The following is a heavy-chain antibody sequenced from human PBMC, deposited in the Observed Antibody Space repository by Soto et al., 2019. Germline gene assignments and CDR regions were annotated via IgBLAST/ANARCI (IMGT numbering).Heavy chain of an antibody. CDR2: IYYSGST. V-gene: IGHV4-30-4*01. J-gene: IGHJ4*02. D-gene: IGHD4-17*01. CDR1: GAPISSGDYY. CDR3: ATVGYGVDELSN. Sequence: LSLTCTVSGAPISSGDYYWRWVRQAPGKGLEWVGYIYYSGSTYYNPSLKRRLDISLDVSKNLFSLRLTSVTASDTAVYFCATVGYGVDELSNWGPGKLVTVSS.